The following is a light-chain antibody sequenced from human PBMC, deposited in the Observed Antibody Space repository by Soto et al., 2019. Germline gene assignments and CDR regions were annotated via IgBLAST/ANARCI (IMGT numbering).Light chain of an antibody. CDR1: QSLLYSSNNKNY. V-gene: IGKV4-1*01. Sequence: DIVMTQSPDSLAVSLGERATINCKSSQSLLYSSNNKNYLAWYQQKPGQPPKLRIYWASTRESGVPDRFSGAGSGIEFTLTISSLQAEDVAVYYCQQYHSTPGTFGQGTKVEIK. J-gene: IGKJ1*01. CDR2: WAS. CDR3: QQYHSTPGT.